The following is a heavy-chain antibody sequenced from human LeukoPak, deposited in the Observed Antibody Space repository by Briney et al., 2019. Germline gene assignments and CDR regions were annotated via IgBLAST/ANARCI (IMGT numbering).Heavy chain of an antibody. V-gene: IGHV3-23*01. J-gene: IGHJ4*02. CDR3: LISNYDFWSGPGSY. CDR2: ISNSGGTT. D-gene: IGHD3-3*01. CDR1: GFTFSSYA. Sequence: GGSLRLSCAASGFTFSSYAMSWVRQAPGKGLEWVSTISNSGGTTYNADSVKGRFTISRDNSKNTLYLQMNNLIAEDTAVYYSLISNYDFWSGPGSYWGQGTLVTVSS.